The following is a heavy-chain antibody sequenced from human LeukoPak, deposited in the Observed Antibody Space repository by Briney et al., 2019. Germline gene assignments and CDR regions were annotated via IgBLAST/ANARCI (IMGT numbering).Heavy chain of an antibody. Sequence: GGSLRLSCAASGFTFSSYWMHWVRQAPGKGLEWVSGISGSGGGTYYADSVRGRFTISRDNSKNTLYLQMNSLRAEDAAVYFCAKAPVTSCRGAYCYPFDSWGQGTLVTVSS. D-gene: IGHD2-21*01. J-gene: IGHJ4*02. CDR3: AKAPVTSCRGAYCYPFDS. CDR1: GFTFSSYW. CDR2: ISGSGGGT. V-gene: IGHV3-23*01.